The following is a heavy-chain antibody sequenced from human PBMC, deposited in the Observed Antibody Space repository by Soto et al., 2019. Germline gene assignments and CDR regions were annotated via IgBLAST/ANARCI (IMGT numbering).Heavy chain of an antibody. J-gene: IGHJ4*02. D-gene: IGHD4-17*01. CDR1: GFTFSSYA. CDR2: IRTSVGDT. V-gene: IGHV3-23*01. Sequence: EVPLLESGGDLVQPGGSLRLSCAASGFTFSSYAMNWVRQAPGKGLEWVSTIRTSVGDTYYAASVKGRFTISRDNSKSTVYLHLNSLRAEDTAIYYCAKDPTYDYGYFDSWGQGTLVTVSS. CDR3: AKDPTYDYGYFDS.